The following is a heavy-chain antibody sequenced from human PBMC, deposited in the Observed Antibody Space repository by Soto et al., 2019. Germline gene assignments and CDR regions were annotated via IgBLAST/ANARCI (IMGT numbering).Heavy chain of an antibody. CDR3: ARSPIYSYDSGGPPGVLAFDI. CDR1: GGAVSSGGYY. D-gene: IGHD3-22*01. V-gene: IGHV4-31*03. J-gene: IGHJ3*02. Sequence: QVQLQESGPGLVKPSQTLSLSCSVSGGAVSSGGYYWTWIRQHPGQGLEWIGDIFYTGTTYYSPSLKSRVSMSVDTSKNQFSLKLSSVTAADTAVYFCARSPIYSYDSGGPPGVLAFDIWGQGTMVTVAS. CDR2: IFYTGTT.